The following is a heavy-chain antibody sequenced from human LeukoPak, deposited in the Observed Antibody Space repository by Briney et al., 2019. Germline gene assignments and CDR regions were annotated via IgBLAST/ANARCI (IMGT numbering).Heavy chain of an antibody. CDR1: GFTFTGYW. Sequence: GGSVRLSCAASGFTFTGYWMHWVRQAPGKGLVWVSRIKSDGSSTSYADSVKGRFTLSRDNAKNTLYLQMNSLRAEDTAVYYCARGGSPPEALGDAFDIWGQGTMVTVSS. CDR3: ARGGSPPEALGDAFDI. CDR2: IKSDGSST. J-gene: IGHJ3*02. V-gene: IGHV3-74*01. D-gene: IGHD1-26*01.